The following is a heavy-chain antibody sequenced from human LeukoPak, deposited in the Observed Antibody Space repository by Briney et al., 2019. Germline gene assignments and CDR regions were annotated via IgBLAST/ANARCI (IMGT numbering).Heavy chain of an antibody. D-gene: IGHD4-17*01. CDR1: GFTFSSYG. Sequence: GGSLRLSCAASGFTFSSYGMHWVRQAPGKGLEWVAVIWYDGSNKYYADSVKGRFTISRDNSKNTLYLQMNSLRAEDTAVYYCAKSPGPYGDYVAFDYWGQGTLVTVSS. CDR2: IWYDGSNK. V-gene: IGHV3-33*06. J-gene: IGHJ4*02. CDR3: AKSPGPYGDYVAFDY.